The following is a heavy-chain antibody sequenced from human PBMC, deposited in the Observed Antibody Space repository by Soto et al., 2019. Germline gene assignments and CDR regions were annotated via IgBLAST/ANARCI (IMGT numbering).Heavy chain of an antibody. CDR3: ARLGGDYNWYFDL. J-gene: IGHJ2*01. CDR1: GGSISSGGYY. D-gene: IGHD4-17*01. Sequence: SETLSLTCTVSGGSISSGGYYWSWIRQHPGKGLEWIGYIYYSGSTYYNPSLKSRVTISVDTSKNQFSLKLSSVTAADTAVYYCARLGGDYNWYFDLWGRGTLVTVSS. CDR2: IYYSGST. V-gene: IGHV4-31*03.